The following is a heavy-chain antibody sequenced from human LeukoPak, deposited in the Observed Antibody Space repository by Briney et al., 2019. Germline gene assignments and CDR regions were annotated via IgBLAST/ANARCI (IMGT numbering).Heavy chain of an antibody. CDR1: GFTFSTYG. Sequence: PGRSLRLPCASSGFTFSTYGMHLVRQAPGRGLEWVAVIWNDGSIKYYGDSVKGRFTISRDNSKNTLYLQMNSVRAEDTAVYYCARAVGPFDFWGPGTKVIVSS. CDR2: IWNDGSIK. V-gene: IGHV3-33*01. J-gene: IGHJ3*01. CDR3: ARAVGPFDF.